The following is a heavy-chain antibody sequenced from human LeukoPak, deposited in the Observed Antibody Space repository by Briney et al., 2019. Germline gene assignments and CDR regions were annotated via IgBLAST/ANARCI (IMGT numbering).Heavy chain of an antibody. CDR1: GFTFDDYG. V-gene: IGHV3-48*01. Sequence: GGSLRLSCAASGFTFDDYGMSWVRQAPGKTLEWISYIGHTGSPAHYADSVRGRFTISRDNAKNSLYLQMNSLTVEDTAVYYCARDQRPYCGGECYCAIDLWGRGTLVTVSS. D-gene: IGHD2-21*01. CDR3: ARDQRPYCGGECYCAIDL. CDR2: IGHTGSPA. J-gene: IGHJ3*01.